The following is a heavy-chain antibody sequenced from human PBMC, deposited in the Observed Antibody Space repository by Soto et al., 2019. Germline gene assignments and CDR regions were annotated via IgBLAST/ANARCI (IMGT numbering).Heavy chain of an antibody. CDR1: GFTLSSYA. V-gene: IGHV3-23*01. D-gene: IGHD6-13*01. Sequence: VGSLRLSCAASGFTLSSYAMSWVRQAPGKGLEWVSAISGSGGSTYYADSVKGRFTISRDNSKNTLYLQMNSLRAEDTAVYYCAKDPGSSWYYYYYGMDVWGQGTTVTVSS. J-gene: IGHJ6*02. CDR3: AKDPGSSWYYYYYGMDV. CDR2: ISGSGGST.